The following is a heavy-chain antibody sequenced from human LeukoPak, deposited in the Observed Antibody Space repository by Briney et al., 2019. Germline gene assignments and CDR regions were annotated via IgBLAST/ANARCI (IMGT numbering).Heavy chain of an antibody. CDR1: GYTFTGYY. CDR3: ARRIVVVPAARYYYMDV. V-gene: IGHV1-2*02. CDR2: INPNSGGT. Sequence: GASVKVSCKASGYTFTGYYMHWVRQAPGQGLEWMGWINPNSGGTNYAQKFQGRVTMTRDTSISTGYMELRRLRSDDTAVYYCARRIVVVPAARYYYMDVWGKGTTVTVSS. D-gene: IGHD2-2*01. J-gene: IGHJ6*03.